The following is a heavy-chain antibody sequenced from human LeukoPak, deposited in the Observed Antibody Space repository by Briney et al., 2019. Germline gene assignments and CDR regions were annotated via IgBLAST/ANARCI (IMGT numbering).Heavy chain of an antibody. J-gene: IGHJ4*02. CDR3: ARRGIQLWLRGGYFDY. CDR2: IYYSGST. D-gene: IGHD5-18*01. Sequence: SETLSLTCTVSGGSVSSGSYYWSWVRQPPGKGLEWIGYIYYSGSTNYNPSLKSRVTISVDTSKNQFSLKLSSVTAADTAVYYCARRGIQLWLRGGYFDYWGQGTLVTVSS. V-gene: IGHV4-61*01. CDR1: GGSVSSGSYY.